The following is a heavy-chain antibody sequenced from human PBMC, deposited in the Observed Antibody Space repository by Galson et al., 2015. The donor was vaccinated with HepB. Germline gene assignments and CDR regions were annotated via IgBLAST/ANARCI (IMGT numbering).Heavy chain of an antibody. CDR2: IYPGDSDT. CDR1: GYTFATYW. CDR3: ARHACGGDCYVDY. Sequence: QSGAEVKKPGESLKISCKGSGYTFATYWIAWVRQMPGKGLEWMGIIYPGDSDTRYSPSFQGQVTISADKSINTAYLQWNSLKASDTAMYYCARHACGGDCYVDYWGQGTLVTVSS. V-gene: IGHV5-51*01. J-gene: IGHJ4*02. D-gene: IGHD2-21*01.